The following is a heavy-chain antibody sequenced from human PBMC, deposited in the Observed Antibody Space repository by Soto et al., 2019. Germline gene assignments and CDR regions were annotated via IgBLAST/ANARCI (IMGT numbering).Heavy chain of an antibody. CDR3: ARSSNYYFYYMDV. J-gene: IGHJ6*03. V-gene: IGHV5-51*01. CDR2: IYPGDSDT. CDR1: YW. D-gene: IGHD6-19*01. Sequence: YWIGWVRQMPGKGLEWMGIIYPGDSDTRYIPSFQGQVTISADKSISTAYLQWSSLKASDTAMYYCARSSNYYFYYMDVWGKGTTVTVSS.